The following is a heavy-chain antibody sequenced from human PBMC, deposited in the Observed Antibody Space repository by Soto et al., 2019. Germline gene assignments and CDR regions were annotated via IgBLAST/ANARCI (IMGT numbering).Heavy chain of an antibody. D-gene: IGHD4-17*01. CDR3: ARAGVSTVTTRAPGDGYSYYMDV. CDR1: GYTFTSYY. CDR2: INPSGGST. V-gene: IGHV1-46*03. Sequence: ASVKVSCKASGYTFTSYYMHWVRQAPGQGLEWMGIINPSGGSTSYAQKFQGRVTMTRDTSTSTVYMELSSLRSEDTAVYYCARAGVSTVTTRAPGDGYSYYMDVWGKGTTVTVSS. J-gene: IGHJ6*03.